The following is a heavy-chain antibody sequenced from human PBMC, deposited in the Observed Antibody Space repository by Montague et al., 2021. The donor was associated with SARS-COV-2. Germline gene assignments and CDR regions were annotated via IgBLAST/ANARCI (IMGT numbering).Heavy chain of an antibody. J-gene: IGHJ4*02. CDR3: ARHVTFGGVVVALDY. CDR2: IFYSGTT. Sequence: SETLSLTCTVSGASISSSENSWGWIRQSPGEELEWFGSIFYSGTTYFNPSLRSRIAISVDTSKNQFSLKVTSVTAADTAVYYCARHVTFGGVVVALDYWGQGHLVSVSS. V-gene: IGHV4-39*01. D-gene: IGHD3-16*02. CDR1: GASISSSENS.